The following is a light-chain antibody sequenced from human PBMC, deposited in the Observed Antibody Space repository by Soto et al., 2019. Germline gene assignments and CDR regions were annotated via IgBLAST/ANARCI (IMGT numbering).Light chain of an antibody. CDR1: QTVSRN. J-gene: IGKJ1*01. CDR3: QQYGSSQT. V-gene: IGKV3-15*01. Sequence: EVVMTQSPATLSVSRGERATLSCRASQTVSRNLAWYQQRPGRAPRLLIYDISNRAAGVPARFSGSGSETEFTLTITRLEPEDFAVYYCQQYGSSQTFGQGTKVDIK. CDR2: DIS.